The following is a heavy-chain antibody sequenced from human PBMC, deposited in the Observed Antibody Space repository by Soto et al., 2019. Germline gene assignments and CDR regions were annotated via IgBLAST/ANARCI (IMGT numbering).Heavy chain of an antibody. J-gene: IGHJ4*02. Sequence: SGGSLRLSCAASGFTFSTYNMNWVRQAPGKGLEWVSYISDSSSTIHYADSVKGRFTISRDNAKNSLYLQMNSLRAEDTAVYYCARTLPNRQLFDSWSQGTLVTVSS. CDR2: ISDSSSTI. CDR3: ARTLPNRQLFDS. CDR1: GFTFSTYN. V-gene: IGHV3-48*01. D-gene: IGHD1-1*01.